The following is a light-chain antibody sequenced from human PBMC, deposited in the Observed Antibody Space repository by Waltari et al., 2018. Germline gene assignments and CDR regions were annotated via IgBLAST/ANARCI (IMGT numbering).Light chain of an antibody. J-gene: IGLJ3*02. CDR2: RDN. CDR1: ISNIGSNY. CDR3: ASWDDSLSGRWV. Sequence: QSVLTQPPSASGTPGQRVTISCSGSISNIGSNYVYWYQQLPGTAPKLLIYRDNQRPSWDPDLVSGSKSGTSASLAISGVRSEDEADYHCASWDDSLSGRWVFGGGTKLTVL. V-gene: IGLV1-47*01.